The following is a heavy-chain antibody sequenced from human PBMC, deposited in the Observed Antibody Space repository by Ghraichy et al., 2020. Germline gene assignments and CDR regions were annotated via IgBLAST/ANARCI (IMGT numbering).Heavy chain of an antibody. J-gene: IGHJ5*02. Sequence: SETLSLTCAVYGGSFSGYYWSWIRQPPGKGLEWIGEINHSGSTNYNPSLKSRVTISVDTSKNQFSLKLSSVTAADTAVYYCARGRPHRTWFDPWGQGTLVTVSS. V-gene: IGHV4-34*01. CDR1: GGSFSGYY. CDR2: INHSGST. CDR3: ARGRPHRTWFDP. D-gene: IGHD1-14*01.